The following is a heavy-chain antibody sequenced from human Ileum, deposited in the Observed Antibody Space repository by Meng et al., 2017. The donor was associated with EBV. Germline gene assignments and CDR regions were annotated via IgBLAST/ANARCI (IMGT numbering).Heavy chain of an antibody. J-gene: IGHJ4*02. CDR2: INPGSGNT. Sequence: QVQLVQSGAEVKMPGASIKLSCKASGYTFTGYAIHWVHQAPGQRLEWMGWINPGSGNTKYSQKFQGRVTITRDTSATTVYMDLSSLRSEDTAVFYCARDGGFSVGATKYDYWGQGALVTVFS. V-gene: IGHV1-3*01. CDR3: ARDGGFSVGATKYDY. CDR1: GYTFTGYA. D-gene: IGHD1-26*01.